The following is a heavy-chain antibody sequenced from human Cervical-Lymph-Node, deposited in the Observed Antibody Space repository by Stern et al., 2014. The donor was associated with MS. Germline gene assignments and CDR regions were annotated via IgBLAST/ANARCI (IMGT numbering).Heavy chain of an antibody. J-gene: IGHJ4*01. V-gene: IGHV1-2*02. Sequence: QVQLVQSGAEARAPAASLKVSCTASGYIFTDYYLHWVRQAPGQGLEWMGCINPNSGGTNYAQTFQGRVTMTRDTSISTAYMELRWLGSADAAVYYCARGSGTAYDLRGDYWGQGTLVTVSS. D-gene: IGHD3-3*01. CDR2: INPNSGGT. CDR3: ARGSGTAYDLRGDY. CDR1: GYIFTDYY.